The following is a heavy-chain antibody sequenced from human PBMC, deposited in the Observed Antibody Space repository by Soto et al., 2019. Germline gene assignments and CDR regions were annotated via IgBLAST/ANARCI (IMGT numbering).Heavy chain of an antibody. Sequence: ASVKVSCKASGYTLTGYYMHWVRQAPGQGLEWMGWINPNSGGTNYAQEFQGRVTMTRDTSISTAYMELSRLRSDDTAVYYCAREDLGYYYDSSGYYSPPHDAFDIWGQGTMVTVSS. V-gene: IGHV1-2*02. CDR3: AREDLGYYYDSSGYYSPPHDAFDI. CDR2: INPNSGGT. J-gene: IGHJ3*02. D-gene: IGHD3-22*01. CDR1: GYTLTGYY.